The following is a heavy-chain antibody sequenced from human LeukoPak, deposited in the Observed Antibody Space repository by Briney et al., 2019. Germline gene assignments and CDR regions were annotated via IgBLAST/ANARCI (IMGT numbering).Heavy chain of an antibody. CDR1: GGSISSYY. Sequence: SETLSLTCTVSGGSISSYYGTWIRQPPGKGLEWIGYLSYSGSTNYNPSLKSRVTISVDTSKNQFSLKLSSVTAADTAVYYCARRHVQYSSSSDPYYFDYWGQGTLVTVSS. J-gene: IGHJ4*02. CDR2: LSYSGST. CDR3: ARRHVQYSSSSDPYYFDY. V-gene: IGHV4-59*01. D-gene: IGHD6-6*01.